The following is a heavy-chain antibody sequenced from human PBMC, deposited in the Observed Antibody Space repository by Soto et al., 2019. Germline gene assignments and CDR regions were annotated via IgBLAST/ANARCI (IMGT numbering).Heavy chain of an antibody. J-gene: IGHJ4*02. V-gene: IGHV3-74*01. D-gene: IGHD4-17*01. CDR2: INTAGTTT. Sequence: ELQLVESGGGLVQPGGSLRLSCVASGFSFSTYWMHWVRQAPGKGLVWVSRINTAGTTTPYADSVTGRFTISRDNDKTTLYLQMNSRRDEDKSVYVCARGGGDYGDYLDYWGQGAVVTASS. CDR1: GFSFSTYW. CDR3: ARGGGDYGDYLDY.